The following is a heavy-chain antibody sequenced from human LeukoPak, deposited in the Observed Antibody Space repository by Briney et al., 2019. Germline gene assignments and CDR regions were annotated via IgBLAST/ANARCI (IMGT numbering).Heavy chain of an antibody. CDR3: ARETYYDFWSGYYLFGYFDY. CDR1: GFTVSSNY. J-gene: IGHJ4*02. CDR2: IWYDGSNK. D-gene: IGHD3-3*01. Sequence: PGGSLRLSCAASGFTVSSNYMSWVRQAPGKGLEWVAVIWYDGSNKYYADSVKGRFTISRDNSKNTLYLQMNSLRAEDTAVYYCARETYYDFWSGYYLFGYFDYWGQGTLVTVSS. V-gene: IGHV3-33*08.